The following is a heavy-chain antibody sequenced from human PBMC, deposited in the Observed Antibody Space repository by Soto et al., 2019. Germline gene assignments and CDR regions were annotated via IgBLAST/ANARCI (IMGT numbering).Heavy chain of an antibody. D-gene: IGHD3-10*01. CDR2: FRGSGDDGTT. CDR3: AKKVNSGSGSQYLDY. Sequence: GGSLRLSCAASGFTFSSYSMSWVRQAPGKGLEWVSGFRGSGDDGTTYYADSVKGRFTISRDNSKNMLFLQMKSLRAEDTAIYYCAKKVNSGSGSQYLDYWGQGTMVTVYS. J-gene: IGHJ4*02. V-gene: IGHV3-23*01. CDR1: GFTFSSYS.